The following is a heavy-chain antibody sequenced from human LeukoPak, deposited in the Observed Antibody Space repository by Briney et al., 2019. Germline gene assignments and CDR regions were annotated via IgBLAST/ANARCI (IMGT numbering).Heavy chain of an antibody. CDR1: GFTFSSYG. V-gene: IGHV3-30*18. J-gene: IGHJ4*02. D-gene: IGHD3-9*01. CDR3: AKALRYFDWLLYGDY. CDR2: ISYDGSNK. Sequence: PGGSLRLSCAASGFTFSSYGMHWVRQAPGKGLEGVAVISYDGSNKYYADSVKGRFTISRDNSKNTLYLQMNSLRAEDTAVYYCAKALRYFDWLLYGDYWGQGTLVTVSS.